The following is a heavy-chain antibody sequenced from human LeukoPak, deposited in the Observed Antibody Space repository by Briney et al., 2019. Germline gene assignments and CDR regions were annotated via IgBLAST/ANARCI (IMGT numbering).Heavy chain of an antibody. CDR2: ISRSGDST. V-gene: IGHV3-23*01. J-gene: IGHJ4*02. D-gene: IGHD3-9*01. Sequence: GGSLRLSCEASGFIFDSYGMSWVRQAPGKGPEWVSAISRSGDSTYYADSVKGRFTISRDNSKNTLFLQMNNPRVGDTAVYYCTNLYFLFRTLGIYWGRGTLVTVSS. CDR3: TNLYFLFRTLGIY. CDR1: GFIFDSYG.